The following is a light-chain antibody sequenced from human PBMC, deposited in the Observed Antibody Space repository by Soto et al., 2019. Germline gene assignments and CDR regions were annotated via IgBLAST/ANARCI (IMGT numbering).Light chain of an antibody. V-gene: IGLV1-47*02. CDR1: SSNMGSNY. CDR2: SDD. J-gene: IGLJ1*01. Sequence: QSVLTQPPSASGTPGQRVTDSFSGSSSNMGSNYVYWYYQLPGRSPKCLIYSDDQRPSGVPDRFSRYQSGTSASMAISGLRSEDKVEYYCEAWDDSLTPTVFGTETKVTV. CDR3: EAWDDSLTPTV.